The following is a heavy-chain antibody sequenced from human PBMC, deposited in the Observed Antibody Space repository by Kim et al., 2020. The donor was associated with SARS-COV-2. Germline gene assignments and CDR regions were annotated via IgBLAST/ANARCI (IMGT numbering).Heavy chain of an antibody. J-gene: IGHJ4*01. D-gene: IGHD3-10*01. V-gene: IGHV3-11*06. Sequence: GGSLRLSCAASGFTFSDYYMSWIRQAPGRGLEWVSYITSSSGYTNHADSVKGRFTISRDNAKKSLYLQMNSLRAEDTAVYYCARGPTKDFGSGSYYPLDY. CDR1: GFTFSDYY. CDR3: ARGPTKDFGSGSYYPLDY. CDR2: ITSSSGYT.